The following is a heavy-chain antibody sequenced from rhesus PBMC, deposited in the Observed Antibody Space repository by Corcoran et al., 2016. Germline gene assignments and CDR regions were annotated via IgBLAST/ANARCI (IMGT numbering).Heavy chain of an antibody. D-gene: IGHD6-13*01. V-gene: IGHV4S9*01. CDR3: ARGEDSSWSLFDY. J-gene: IGHJ4*01. CDR2: IYGNSAST. CDR1: GGSISASSS. Sequence: QVQLQESGPGLVKPSETLSPTCAVPGGSISASSSWNWIRQTPGKGLEWIGNIYGNSASTYYNPSLKRRVTISKDTSKNQFFLKLSSVTAADTAVYYCARGEDSSWSLFDYWGQGVLVTVSS.